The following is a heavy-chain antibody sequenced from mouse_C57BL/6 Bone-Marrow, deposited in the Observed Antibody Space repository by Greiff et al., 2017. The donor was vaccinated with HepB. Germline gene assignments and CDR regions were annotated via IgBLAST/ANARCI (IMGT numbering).Heavy chain of an antibody. Sequence: EVQLQQSGAELVRPGASVKLSCTASGFNIKDDYMHWVKQRPEQGLEWIGWIDPENGDTEYASKFQGKATITTDTSSNTAYLQLSSLPSEDTAVYYCADGYYEVMDYWGQGTSVTVSS. D-gene: IGHD2-3*01. CDR2: IDPENGDT. CDR1: GFNIKDDY. J-gene: IGHJ4*01. CDR3: ADGYYEVMDY. V-gene: IGHV14-4*01.